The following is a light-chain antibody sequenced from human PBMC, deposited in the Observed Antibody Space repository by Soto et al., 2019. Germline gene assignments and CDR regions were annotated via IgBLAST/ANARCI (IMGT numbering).Light chain of an antibody. CDR1: QSVGSN. CDR2: GAS. J-gene: IGKJ2*01. Sequence: EIVMTQSPATLSVSPGERVTLSCRARQSVGSNIAWYQQKPGQGPRLLIYGASTRATGIPARFSGSGSGTEFTLTISSLQSEDFAVYYCQQYNNWPPYTFGQGTKLEIK. CDR3: QQYNNWPPYT. V-gene: IGKV3-15*01.